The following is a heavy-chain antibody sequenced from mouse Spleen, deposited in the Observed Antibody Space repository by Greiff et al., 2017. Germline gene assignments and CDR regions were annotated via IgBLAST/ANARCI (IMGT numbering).Heavy chain of an antibody. Sequence: EVHLVESGGGLVKLGGSLKLSCAASGFTFSSYYMSWVRQTPEKRLEWVATISSGGGSTYYPDSVKGRFTISRDNAKNTLYLQMSSLNSEDTAVYYCARDRGYYGNFYYYAMDYWGQGTSVTVSS. CDR1: GFTFSSYY. CDR2: ISSGGGST. D-gene: IGHD2-1*01. V-gene: IGHV5-12-1*01. CDR3: ARDRGYYGNFYYYAMDY. J-gene: IGHJ4*01.